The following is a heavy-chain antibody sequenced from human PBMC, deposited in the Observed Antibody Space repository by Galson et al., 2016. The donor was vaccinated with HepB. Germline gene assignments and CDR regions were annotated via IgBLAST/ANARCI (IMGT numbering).Heavy chain of an antibody. D-gene: IGHD6-19*01. V-gene: IGHV3-49*03. CDR2: VRSRDYGGSR. J-gene: IGHJ5*02. CDR1: GFTFGDYD. Sequence: SLRLSCAGSGFTFGDYDMSWFRQAPRKGLEWVGFVRSRDYGGSREYVAPVKGRFTISRDDSKSIAYLQMNSLKTEDTAVYYCSRGSLAGMPWFDPWGQGTRVTISS. CDR3: SRGSLAGMPWFDP.